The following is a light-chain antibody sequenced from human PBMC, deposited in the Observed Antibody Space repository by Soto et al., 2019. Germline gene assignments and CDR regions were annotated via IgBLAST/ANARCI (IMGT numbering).Light chain of an antibody. V-gene: IGKV1-12*01. CDR3: QLDYKVPFT. CDR1: QNINTW. J-gene: IGKJ3*01. Sequence: DIQMTQSPSSVSASVGDRVTITCRASQNINTWLAWYQQKPGKAPKLLISGASDLQRGVPSRFGATGSGTDFTLTSSSLQPDDCAYYYYQLDYKVPFTFGPGTRVDI. CDR2: GAS.